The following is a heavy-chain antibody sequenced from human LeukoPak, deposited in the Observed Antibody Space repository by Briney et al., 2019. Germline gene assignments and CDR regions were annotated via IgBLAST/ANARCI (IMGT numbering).Heavy chain of an antibody. CDR3: AKYGSGSYYNGLY. Sequence: PGGSLRLSCAASGFSFSTHALSWVRQAPGKGLQWVSTISVSGENTYYADSVKGRFTISRDISKSTLYLQMNSLRDEDTALYYCAKYGSGSYYNGLYWGQGTLVTVSS. CDR1: GFSFSTHA. D-gene: IGHD3-10*01. CDR2: ISVSGENT. J-gene: IGHJ4*02. V-gene: IGHV3-23*01.